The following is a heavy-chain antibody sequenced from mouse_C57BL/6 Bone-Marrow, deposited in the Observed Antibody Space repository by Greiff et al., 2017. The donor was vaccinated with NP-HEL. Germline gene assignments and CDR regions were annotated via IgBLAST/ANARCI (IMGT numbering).Heavy chain of an antibody. CDR3: ARGYYYGSSFYWYFDV. D-gene: IGHD1-1*01. J-gene: IGHJ1*03. Sequence: VQLVESGPELVKPGASVKISCKASGYTFTDYYINWVKQRPGQGLEWIGWIFPGSGSTYYNEKFKGKATLTVDKSSSTAYMLLSSLTSEDSAVYFCARGYYYGSSFYWYFDVWGTGTTVTVSS. CDR2: IFPGSGST. V-gene: IGHV1-75*01. CDR1: GYTFTDYY.